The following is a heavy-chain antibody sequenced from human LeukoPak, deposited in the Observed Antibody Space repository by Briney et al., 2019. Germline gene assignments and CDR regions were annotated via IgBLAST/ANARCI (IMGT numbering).Heavy chain of an antibody. CDR2: ISSSGSTI. CDR3: AREDGYNWNYGY. D-gene: IGHD1-20*01. V-gene: IGHV3-48*03. CDR1: GFTFSSYE. Sequence: GGSLRLSRAASGFTFSSYEMNWVRQAPGKGLEWVSYISSSGSTIYYADSVKGRFTISRDNAKNSLYLQMNSLRAEGTAVYYCAREDGYNWNYGYWGQGTLVTVSS. J-gene: IGHJ4*02.